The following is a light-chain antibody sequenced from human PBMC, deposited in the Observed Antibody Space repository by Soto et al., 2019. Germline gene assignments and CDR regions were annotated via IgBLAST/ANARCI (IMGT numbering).Light chain of an antibody. CDR3: QSYDTSLSVCV. V-gene: IGLV1-40*01. J-gene: IGLJ3*02. Sequence: QSALTQPPSVSGAPGQRVTISCTGSSSNIGAGYDVHWYQQLPGTAPKLLIYDNTNRPSGVPDRFSGSKSGASASLAITGLQAEDEADDYCQSYDTSLSVCVFGGGTKLTVL. CDR1: SSNIGAGYD. CDR2: DNT.